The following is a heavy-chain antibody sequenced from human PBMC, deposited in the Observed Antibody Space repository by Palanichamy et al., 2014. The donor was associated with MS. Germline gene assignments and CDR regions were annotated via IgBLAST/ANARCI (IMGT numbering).Heavy chain of an antibody. D-gene: IGHD1-26*01. V-gene: IGHV3-11*01. CDR1: GFTFSDYY. CDR3: ARDWLADSGSPYGLGYFDY. Sequence: QVQLVESGGGLVKPGGSLRLSCAASGFTFSDYYVSWIRQAPGKGLEWVSYISPSGDTGYYADSVKGRFTISRDNAKNSLYLQMNNLRPEDTAVYYCARDWLADSGSPYGLGYFDYWGQGTLVTVSS. CDR2: ISPSGDTG. J-gene: IGHJ4*02.